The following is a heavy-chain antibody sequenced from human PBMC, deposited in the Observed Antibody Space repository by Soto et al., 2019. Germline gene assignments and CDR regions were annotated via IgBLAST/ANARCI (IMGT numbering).Heavy chain of an antibody. D-gene: IGHD2-2*01. J-gene: IGHJ4*02. Sequence: SETLSLTCTVSGGSISSGGYYWSWIRQHPGKGLEWIGYIYYSGSTYYNPSLKSRLTISVDTSKNQFSLKLSSVTAADTAVYYCARVVPAAMVDYWGQGTLVTVS. CDR1: GGSISSGGYY. CDR2: IYYSGST. CDR3: ARVVPAAMVDY. V-gene: IGHV4-31*03.